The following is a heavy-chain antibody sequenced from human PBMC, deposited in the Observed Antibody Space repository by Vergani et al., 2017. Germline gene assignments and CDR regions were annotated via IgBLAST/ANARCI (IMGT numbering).Heavy chain of an antibody. CDR3: ARHGPYSWSYFNFDY. CDR1: GGSISSSSYY. J-gene: IGHJ4*02. CDR2: IYYSGRT. Sequence: QLQLQESGPGLVKPSETLSLTCTVSGGSISSSSYYWGWIRQPPGEGLEWIGSIYYSGRTYYNPSLKSRVTISVDTSKNQFSLKLGSVTAADTAVYYCARHGPYSWSYFNFDYWGQGTLVIVSS. D-gene: IGHD1-26*01. V-gene: IGHV4-39*01.